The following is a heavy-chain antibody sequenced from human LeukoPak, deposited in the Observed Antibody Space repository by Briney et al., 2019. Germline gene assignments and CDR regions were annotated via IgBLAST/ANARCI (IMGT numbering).Heavy chain of an antibody. J-gene: IGHJ4*02. CDR2: INMDGSST. CDR1: GFTLSTYW. Sequence: GGSLRLSCAASGFTLSTYWMHWVRQTPGKGLVWVSRINMDGSSTTYADSVKGRFTISRDNAKNTLFLQMNSLRAEDTAVYYCARGGTFPFDYWGQGTLVTVSS. V-gene: IGHV3-74*01. D-gene: IGHD3-16*01. CDR3: ARGGTFPFDY.